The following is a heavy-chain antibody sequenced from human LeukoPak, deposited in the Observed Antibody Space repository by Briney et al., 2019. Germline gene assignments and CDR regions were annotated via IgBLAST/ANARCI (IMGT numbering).Heavy chain of an antibody. V-gene: IGHV3-33*01. CDR2: IWYDGSNK. CDR1: GFTFSSYG. D-gene: IGHD3-22*01. CDR3: ARGGPYYYDSSGYYY. J-gene: IGHJ4*02. Sequence: GGSLRLSCAAPGFTFSSYGMHWVRQAPGKGLEWVAVIWYDGSNKYYADSVKGRFTISRDNSKNTLYLQMNSLRAEDTAVYYCARGGPYYYDSSGYYYWGQGTLVTVSS.